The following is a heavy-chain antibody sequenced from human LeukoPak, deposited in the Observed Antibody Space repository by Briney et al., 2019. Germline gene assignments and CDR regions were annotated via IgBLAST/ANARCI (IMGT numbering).Heavy chain of an antibody. CDR3: ARGLRPSYYYHYMDV. J-gene: IGHJ6*03. CDR1: GYTFTSYD. CDR2: MNPNSGNT. Sequence: ASVKVSCKASGYTFTSYDINWVRQATGQGLEWMGWMNPNSGNTGYAQKFQGRVTMTRNTSISTAYMELSSLRSEDTAVYYCARGLRPSYYYHYMDVWGKGTTVTVSS. V-gene: IGHV1-8*01.